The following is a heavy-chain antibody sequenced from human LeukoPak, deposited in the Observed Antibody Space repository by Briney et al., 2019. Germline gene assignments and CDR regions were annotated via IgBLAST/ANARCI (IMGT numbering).Heavy chain of an antibody. CDR2: INPSGGST. CDR3: ARERAVAGTSDYYYYGMDV. J-gene: IGHJ6*02. D-gene: IGHD6-19*01. V-gene: IGHV1-46*01. Sequence: ASVKVSCKASGYTFTSYYMHWVRQAPGQGLEWMGLINPSGGSTSYAQKFQGRVTMTRDTSTSTVYMELSSLRSEDTAVYYCARERAVAGTSDYYYYGMDVWGQGTTVTVSS. CDR1: GYTFTSYY.